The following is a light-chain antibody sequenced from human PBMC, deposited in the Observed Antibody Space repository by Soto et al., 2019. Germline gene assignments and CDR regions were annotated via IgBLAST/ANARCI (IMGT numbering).Light chain of an antibody. Sequence: EIVLTQSPATLSVSPGERVTLSFRASQSVSINLAWYQQKPGQAPSLLIYGAFTRATGIPARFSGTGSGTEFTLTISSLQSEDFALYYCQQYNDWPLTFGQGTKVDIK. CDR2: GAF. CDR3: QQYNDWPLT. J-gene: IGKJ1*01. V-gene: IGKV3-15*01. CDR1: QSVSIN.